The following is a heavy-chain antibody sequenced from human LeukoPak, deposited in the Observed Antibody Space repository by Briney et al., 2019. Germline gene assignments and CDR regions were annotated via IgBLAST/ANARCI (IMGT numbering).Heavy chain of an antibody. Sequence: PGGSLRLSCAASGFTFTNAWMTWVRQAPGKGLEWVSYISSSGSTIYYADSVKGRFTISRDNAKNSLYLQMNSLRAEDTAVYYCAELGITMIGGVWGKGTTVTISS. J-gene: IGHJ6*04. CDR3: AELGITMIGGV. CDR2: ISSSGSTI. CDR1: GFTFTNAW. V-gene: IGHV3-48*04. D-gene: IGHD3-10*02.